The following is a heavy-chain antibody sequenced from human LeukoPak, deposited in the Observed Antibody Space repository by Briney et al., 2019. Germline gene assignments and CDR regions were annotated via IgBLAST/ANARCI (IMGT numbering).Heavy chain of an antibody. D-gene: IGHD5-18*01. CDR1: GYTFTSYD. CDR3: ARGLKLWPDDY. Sequence: ASVKVSCKASGYTFTSYDINWVRQATGQGLERMGWMNPNSGNTGHAQKFQGRVTMTRNTSISTAYMELSSLRSEDTAVYYCARGLKLWPDDYWGQGTLVTVSS. J-gene: IGHJ4*02. CDR2: MNPNSGNT. V-gene: IGHV1-8*01.